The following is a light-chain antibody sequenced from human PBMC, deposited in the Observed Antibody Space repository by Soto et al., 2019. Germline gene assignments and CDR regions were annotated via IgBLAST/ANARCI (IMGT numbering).Light chain of an antibody. Sequence: DIQMTQSPSTLSASVGDRVTITCRASQSISSWLAWYQQKPGKAPKLLIYKAYSLESGVPSRFSRSGSGTEFTLPISSLQPNDFAPYYCQQYNSYPSFGGGTKVEIK. V-gene: IGKV1-5*03. CDR1: QSISSW. CDR2: KAY. CDR3: QQYNSYPS. J-gene: IGKJ4*01.